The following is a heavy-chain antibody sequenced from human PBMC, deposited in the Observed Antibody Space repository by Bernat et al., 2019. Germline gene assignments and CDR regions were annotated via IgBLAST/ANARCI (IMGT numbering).Heavy chain of an antibody. CDR3: AKRYSTSWYVEQ. Sequence: EVQLSESGGGLVQPGGSLRLSCAASGFTFSSYAMSWARQAPGKGLEWVAGITESGGTPYYADSVNGRFTISRDNSKNTLYLQINSLRAEDTAVYYCAKRYSTSWYVEQWGQGTLVTVSS. CDR2: ITESGGTP. J-gene: IGHJ1*01. D-gene: IGHD6-13*01. V-gene: IGHV3-23*01. CDR1: GFTFSSYA.